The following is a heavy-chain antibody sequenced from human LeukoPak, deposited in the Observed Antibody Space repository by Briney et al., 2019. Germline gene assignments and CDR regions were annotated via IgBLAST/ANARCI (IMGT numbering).Heavy chain of an antibody. D-gene: IGHD2-2*02. CDR3: ASRNKIPPAFNYYDS. CDR1: GDSLSGSTFY. V-gene: IGHV4-39*01. Sequence: PSETLSLTCSVSGDSLSGSTFYGGWIRQPPGKGLEWIGSFYYGGSTYYNPSLKSRVNISVDTSRTQFSLKLSSMTAADTAVYYCASRNKIPPAFNYYDSWGQGTMVTVSS. J-gene: IGHJ4*02. CDR2: FYYGGST.